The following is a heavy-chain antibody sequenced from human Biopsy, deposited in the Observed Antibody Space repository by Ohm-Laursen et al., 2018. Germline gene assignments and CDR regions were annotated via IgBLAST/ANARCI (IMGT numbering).Heavy chain of an antibody. D-gene: IGHD5-24*01. CDR1: GFTFSDHY. J-gene: IGHJ6*02. V-gene: IGHV3-11*01. Sequence: SLRLSCTASGFTFSDHYMSWIRQAPGKGLEWVSYITSGGSTTDYADSVKGRFTISRDNAKSSLFLQMNSLRAEVTAVYYCARDVEGFYSYAMDVWGQGTTVTVSS. CDR3: ARDVEGFYSYAMDV. CDR2: ITSGGSTT.